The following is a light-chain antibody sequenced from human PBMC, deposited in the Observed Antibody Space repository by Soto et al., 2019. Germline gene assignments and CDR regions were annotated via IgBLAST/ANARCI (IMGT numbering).Light chain of an antibody. CDR2: EGT. J-gene: IGLJ2*01. CDR1: SSDVGSYNL. CDR3: CSYAGGSTPLVV. V-gene: IGLV2-23*01. Sequence: QSVLTQPASVSGSPGQSITISCTGTSSDVGSYNLVSWYQQHPGKAPKLMIYEGTKRPSGVSNRFSGSKSGNTASLTISGLQAEDEADYYCCSYAGGSTPLVVFGGGTKVTVL.